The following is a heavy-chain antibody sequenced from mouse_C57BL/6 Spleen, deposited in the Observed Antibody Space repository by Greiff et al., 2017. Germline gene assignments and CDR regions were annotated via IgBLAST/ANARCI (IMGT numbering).Heavy chain of an antibody. J-gene: IGHJ4*01. Sequence: EVQVVESGPELVKPGASVKMSCKASGYTFTDYNMHWVKQSHGKSLEWIGYINPNNGGTSYNQKFKGKATLTVNKSSSTAYMELRSLTSEDSAVYYCARTVYAMDYWGQGTSVTVSS. CDR1: GYTFTDYN. V-gene: IGHV1-22*01. CDR2: INPNNGGT. CDR3: ARTVYAMDY.